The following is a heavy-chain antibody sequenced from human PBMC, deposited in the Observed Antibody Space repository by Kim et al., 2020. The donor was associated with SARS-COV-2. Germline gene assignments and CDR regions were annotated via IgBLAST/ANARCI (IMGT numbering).Heavy chain of an antibody. V-gene: IGHV4-34*01. Sequence: SETLSLTCAVYGGSFSGYYWSWIRQPPGKGLEWIGEINHSGSTNYNPSLKSRVTISVDTSKNQFSLKLSSVTAADTAGYDCASIRVHTSFGGVASSYNW. J-gene: IGHJ5*01. CDR1: GGSFSGYY. CDR2: INHSGST. CDR3: ASIRVHTSFGGVASSYNW. D-gene: IGHD3-3*01.